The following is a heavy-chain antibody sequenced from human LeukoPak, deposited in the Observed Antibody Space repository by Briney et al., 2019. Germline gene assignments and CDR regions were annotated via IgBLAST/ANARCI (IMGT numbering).Heavy chain of an antibody. V-gene: IGHV3-9*01. CDR2: ISWNSGSI. CDR3: AKDMNYGSGSSFDY. D-gene: IGHD3-10*01. J-gene: IGHJ4*02. Sequence: GGSLRLSCAASGFTFNNYAMSWVRQAPGKGLEWVSGISWNSGSIGYADSVKGRFTISRDNAKNSLYLQMNSLRAEDTALYYCAKDMNYGSGSSFDYWGQGTLVTVSS. CDR1: GFTFNNYA.